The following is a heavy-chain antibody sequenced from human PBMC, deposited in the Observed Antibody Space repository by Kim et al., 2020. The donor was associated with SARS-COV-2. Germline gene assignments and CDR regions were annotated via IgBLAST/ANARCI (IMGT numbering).Heavy chain of an antibody. V-gene: IGHV4-31*02. J-gene: IGHJ4*02. D-gene: IGHD6-19*01. CDR3: ARERQWLGKRGFDY. Sequence: TPSLKSRVTISVDTYKNQFSLKLSSVTAADTAVYYCARERQWLGKRGFDYWGQGTLVTVSS.